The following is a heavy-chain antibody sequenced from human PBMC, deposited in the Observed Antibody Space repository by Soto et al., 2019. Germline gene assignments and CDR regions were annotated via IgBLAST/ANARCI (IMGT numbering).Heavy chain of an antibody. J-gene: IGHJ4*02. Sequence: QLQLQESGPGLVKPSETLSLTCTVSGGSISSSSYYWGWIRQPPGKGLEWIGSIYYSGSTYYNPSLKSRVTISVDTSKNQFSLKLSSVTAADTAVYYCARHQWELLPYFDYWGQGTLVTVSS. CDR2: IYYSGST. CDR3: ARHQWELLPYFDY. D-gene: IGHD1-26*01. V-gene: IGHV4-39*01. CDR1: GGSISSSSYY.